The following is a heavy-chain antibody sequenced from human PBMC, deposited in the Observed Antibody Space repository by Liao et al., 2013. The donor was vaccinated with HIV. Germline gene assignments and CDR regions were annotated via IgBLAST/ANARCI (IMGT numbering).Heavy chain of an antibody. CDR1: GGSFSGYY. D-gene: IGHD3-22*01. CDR3: ARADDSSGYVDY. Sequence: QVQLQQWGAGLLKPSETLSLTCAVYGGSFSGYYWSWIRQPPGKGLEWIGEINHSGSTNCNPSLKSRVTISVDKSKNQFSLKLSSVTAADTAVYYCARADDSSGYVDYWGQGTLVTVSS. CDR2: INHSGST. V-gene: IGHV4-34*01. J-gene: IGHJ4*02.